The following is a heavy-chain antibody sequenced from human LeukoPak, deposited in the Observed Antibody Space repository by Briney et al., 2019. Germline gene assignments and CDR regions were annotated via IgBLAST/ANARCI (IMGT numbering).Heavy chain of an antibody. J-gene: IGHJ5*02. CDR1: GGSISSSSYY. CDR3: ARDRQGGDYGDYEWFDP. V-gene: IGHV4-39*07. D-gene: IGHD4-17*01. CDR2: IYTSGST. Sequence: PSETLSLTCTVSGGSISSSSYYWGWIRQPPGKGLEWIGRIYTSGSTNYNPSLKSRVTMSVDTSKNQFSLKLSSVTAADTAVYYCARDRQGGDYGDYEWFDPWGQGTLVTVSS.